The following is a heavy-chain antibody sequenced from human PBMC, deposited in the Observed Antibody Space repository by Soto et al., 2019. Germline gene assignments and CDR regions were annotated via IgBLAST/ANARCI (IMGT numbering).Heavy chain of an antibody. Sequence: EVQLLESGGGLVQPGGSLRLSCAASGFTFSSYAISWVRQAPGKGLEWVSAISGTGGSTYYADSVKGRFTISRDNSKNTLYLQMNRLRAEDTAVYYCARAGRSWYGSRMDVWGQGTTVTVSS. CDR2: ISGTGGST. V-gene: IGHV3-23*01. CDR1: GFTFSSYA. D-gene: IGHD6-13*01. J-gene: IGHJ6*02. CDR3: ARAGRSWYGSRMDV.